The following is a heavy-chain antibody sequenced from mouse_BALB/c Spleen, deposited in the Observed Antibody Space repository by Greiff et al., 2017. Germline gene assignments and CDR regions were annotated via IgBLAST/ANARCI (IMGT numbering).Heavy chain of an antibody. D-gene: IGHD1-1*01. CDR3: APITTVGAMDY. Sequence: VQLQQSGAELVKPGASVKLSCTASGFNIKDTYMHWVKQRPEQGLEWIGRIDPANGNTKYDPKFQGKATITADTSSNTAYLQLSSLTSEDTAVYYCAPITTVGAMDYWGQGASVTVSS. J-gene: IGHJ4*01. CDR1: GFNIKDTY. CDR2: IDPANGNT. V-gene: IGHV14-3*02.